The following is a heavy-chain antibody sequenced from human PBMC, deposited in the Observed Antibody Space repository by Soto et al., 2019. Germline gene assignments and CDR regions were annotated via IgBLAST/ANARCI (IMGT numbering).Heavy chain of an antibody. CDR3: ARGCCGSFWFES. Sequence: GGSLRLSCAASGFSLSSSSMQWVRQAPGKGPEWIAYISDSSRGVVFYAESVKGRISMSRDNAKNSLYLQMDRLRADDSALYYCARGCCGSFWFESWGRGTQVTVSS. J-gene: IGHJ5*01. CDR1: GFSLSSSS. D-gene: IGHD3-10*01. V-gene: IGHV3-48*04. CDR2: ISDSSRGVV.